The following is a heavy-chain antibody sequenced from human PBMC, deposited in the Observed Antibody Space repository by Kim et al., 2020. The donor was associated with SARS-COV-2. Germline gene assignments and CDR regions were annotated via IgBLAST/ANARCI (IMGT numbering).Heavy chain of an antibody. V-gene: IGHV3-64D*06. CDR1: GFTFSSYA. J-gene: IGHJ4*02. D-gene: IGHD3-22*01. Sequence: GGSLRLSCSASGFTFSSYAMHWVRQAPGKGLEYVSAISSNGGSTYYADSVKGRFTISRDNSKNTLYLQMSSLRAEDTAVYYCVKESYYDSSPTFDYWGQGTLVTVSS. CDR3: VKESYYDSSPTFDY. CDR2: ISSNGGST.